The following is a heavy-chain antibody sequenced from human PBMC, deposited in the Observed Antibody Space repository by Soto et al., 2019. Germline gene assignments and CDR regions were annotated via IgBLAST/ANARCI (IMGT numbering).Heavy chain of an antibody. Sequence: ASVKVSCKASGYTFTSYYINWVLQATGQGLEWMGWMNPNSGNTGYAQKFQGRVTMTRNTSISTAYMELSSLRSEDTAVYYCARGGYYYGSGSYVRGPYGMDVWGQGTTVTVSS. J-gene: IGHJ6*02. CDR2: MNPNSGNT. V-gene: IGHV1-8*01. CDR3: ARGGYYYGSGSYVRGPYGMDV. D-gene: IGHD3-10*01. CDR1: GYTFTSYY.